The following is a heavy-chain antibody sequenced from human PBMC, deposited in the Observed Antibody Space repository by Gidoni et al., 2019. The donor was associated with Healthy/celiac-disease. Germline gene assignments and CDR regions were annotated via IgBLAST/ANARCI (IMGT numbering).Heavy chain of an antibody. CDR3: AKQGVTLLLYYYYYMDV. CDR1: GFTFSRYG. D-gene: IGHD2-15*01. J-gene: IGHJ6*03. CDR2: ISYDGSNQ. V-gene: IGHV3-30*18. Sequence: QVQLVESGGGVVKPGRSLRLACAASGFTFSRYGMHWVRQAPGKGLEWVAVISYDGSNQYYADSVKGRFTISRDNSKNTLYLQMNSLRAEDTAVYYCAKQGVTLLLYYYYYMDVWGKGTTVTVSS.